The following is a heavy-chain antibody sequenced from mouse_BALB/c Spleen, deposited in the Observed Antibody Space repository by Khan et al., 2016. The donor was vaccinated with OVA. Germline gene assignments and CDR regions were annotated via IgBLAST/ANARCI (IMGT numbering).Heavy chain of an antibody. CDR2: INTYTGEP. D-gene: IGHD2-12*01. CDR1: GYTFTNYG. V-gene: IGHV9-3-1*01. Sequence: QIQLVQSGPELRKPGETVKISCKASGYTFTNYGMNWVKQSPGKALKWMGWINTYTGEPTYADDFKGRFAFSLETSASTAYLQINNLTNEDTATYFCVRPTDCSYTLDYWGQGTSVTVSS. J-gene: IGHJ4*01. CDR3: VRPTDCSYTLDY.